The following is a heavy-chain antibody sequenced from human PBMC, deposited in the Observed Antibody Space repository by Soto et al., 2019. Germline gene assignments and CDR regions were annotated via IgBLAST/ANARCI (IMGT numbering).Heavy chain of an antibody. J-gene: IGHJ3*02. D-gene: IGHD3-16*02. CDR3: AAPGFYLYAFDI. V-gene: IGHV3-53*05. Sequence: GGSLRLSCAVSGFTVSRNYMNWVRQAPGKGLEWVGVLYSGGNTYYADSVKGRFAISRDNSKNTLYLQMNSLRAEDTAVYYCAAPGFYLYAFDIWGQGTMVTVSS. CDR1: GFTVSRNY. CDR2: LYSGGNT.